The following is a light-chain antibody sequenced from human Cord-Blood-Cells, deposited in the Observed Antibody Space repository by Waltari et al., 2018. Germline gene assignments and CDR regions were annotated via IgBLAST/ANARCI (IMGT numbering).Light chain of an antibody. J-gene: IGKJ1*01. CDR1: QGISNY. CDR2: AAS. Sequence: DIQMTQSPSSLSASAGDRVTLTSRASQGISNYLAWYQQKPGKVPKLLIYAASTLQSGVPSRISGSGSGTDFTLTISSLQPEDVATYCCQKYNSAPWTFGQGTKVEIK. V-gene: IGKV1-27*01. CDR3: QKYNSAPWT.